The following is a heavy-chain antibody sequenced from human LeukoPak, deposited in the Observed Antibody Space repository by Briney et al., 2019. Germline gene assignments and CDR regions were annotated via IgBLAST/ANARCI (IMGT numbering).Heavy chain of an antibody. J-gene: IGHJ4*02. CDR3: ARTYYYGSGSYSDY. Sequence: GGSLRLSCAVSGFTLSDYYMNWIRQAPGKGLEWVSSISSSSSYIYYADSVKGRFTISRDNAKNSLYLQMNSLRAEDTAVYYCARTYYYGSGSYSDYWGQGTLVTVSS. CDR1: GFTLSDYY. CDR2: ISSSSSYI. V-gene: IGHV3-21*01. D-gene: IGHD3-10*01.